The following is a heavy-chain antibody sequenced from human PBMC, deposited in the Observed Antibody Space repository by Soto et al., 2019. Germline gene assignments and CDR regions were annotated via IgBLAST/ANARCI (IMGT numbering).Heavy chain of an antibody. CDR1: GFTFGDYA. D-gene: IGHD5-12*01. V-gene: IGHV3-49*03. J-gene: IGHJ2*01. CDR2: IRSKAYGGTT. CDR3: SKGGPPWYFDL. Sequence: ALRLSCTASGFTFGDYAMSWFRQAPGNGLEWVGFIRSKAYGGTTEYAESVKGRFIIATDDSKSIAYLQMNSLKTEDTAVYYCSKGGPPWYFDLWGRGTLVTVSS.